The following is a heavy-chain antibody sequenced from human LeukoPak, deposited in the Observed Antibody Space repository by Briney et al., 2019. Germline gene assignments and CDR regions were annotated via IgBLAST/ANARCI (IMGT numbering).Heavy chain of an antibody. V-gene: IGHV5-51*01. CDR3: ARSTNYDSSGYVGDY. Sequence: GESLKISFKGSGSSFTSYWIGWVRQMPGKGLEWMGIIYPGDSDTRYSPSFQGQVTISADKSISTAYLQWSSLKASDTAMYYCARSTNYDSSGYVGDYWGQGTLVTVSS. D-gene: IGHD3-22*01. CDR1: GSSFTSYW. J-gene: IGHJ4*02. CDR2: IYPGDSDT.